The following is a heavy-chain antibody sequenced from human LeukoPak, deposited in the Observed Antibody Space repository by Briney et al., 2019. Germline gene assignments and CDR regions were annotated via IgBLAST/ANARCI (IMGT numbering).Heavy chain of an antibody. CDR3: ASGYSSSWYTSDY. J-gene: IGHJ4*02. CDR2: ISAYNGNT. Sequence: ASVKVSCKASGYTFTGYYMHWVRQAPGQGLEWMGWISAYNGNTNYAQKLQGRVTMTTDTSTSTAYMELRSLRSDDTAVYYCASGYSSSWYTSDYWGQGTLVTVSS. V-gene: IGHV1-18*04. CDR1: GYTFTGYY. D-gene: IGHD6-13*01.